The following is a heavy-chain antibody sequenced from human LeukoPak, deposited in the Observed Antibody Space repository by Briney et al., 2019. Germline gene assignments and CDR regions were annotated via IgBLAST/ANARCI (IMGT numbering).Heavy chain of an antibody. D-gene: IGHD3-3*01. CDR3: ARILYYDFWSSPDEMS. V-gene: IGHV4-39*07. CDR1: GGSISYSSYY. J-gene: IGHJ5*02. Sequence: SETLSLTCTVSGGSISYSSYYWGWIRQPPGKGLEWIGTIYDNGRTYYNSSLKSRVTISVDTSKNQFSLKLSSVTAADTAVYYCARILYYDFWSSPDEMSWGQGTLVTVSS. CDR2: IYDNGRT.